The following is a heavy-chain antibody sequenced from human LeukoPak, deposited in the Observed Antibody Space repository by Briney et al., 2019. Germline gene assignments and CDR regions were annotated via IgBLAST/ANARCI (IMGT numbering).Heavy chain of an antibody. CDR1: GFTFSSYG. J-gene: IGHJ4*02. V-gene: IGHV3-48*01. Sequence: PGRSLRLSCAASGFTFSSYGMHWVRQAPGKGLKWVSYISGSSNRIFYADSVKGRFTISRDNAENSLYLQMNSLRAEDTAVYYCARAPPDYGGYTNDYWGQGTLVTVSS. CDR2: ISGSSNRI. CDR3: ARAPPDYGGYTNDY. D-gene: IGHD4-23*01.